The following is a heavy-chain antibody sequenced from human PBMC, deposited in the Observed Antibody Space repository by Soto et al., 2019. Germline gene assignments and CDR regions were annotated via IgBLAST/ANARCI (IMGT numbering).Heavy chain of an antibody. D-gene: IGHD6-25*01. J-gene: IGHJ6*02. CDR3: ARDTIAADSYGMDV. CDR2: IGTAGDT. V-gene: IGHV3-13*01. CDR1: GFTFSSYD. Sequence: EVQLVESGGGLVQPGGSLRLSCAASGFTFSSYDMHWVRQATGKGLEWVSAIGTAGDTYYPGSVKGRFTISRENAKNSLYLQMNSLRADDTAVYYCARDTIAADSYGMDVWGQGTTVTVSS.